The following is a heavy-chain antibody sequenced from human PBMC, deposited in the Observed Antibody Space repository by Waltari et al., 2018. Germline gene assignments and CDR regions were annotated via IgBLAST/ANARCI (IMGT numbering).Heavy chain of an antibody. V-gene: IGHV4-61*02. CDR3: ARGSYYYDSTQDY. J-gene: IGHJ4*02. CDR2: IYTSGST. CDR1: GGSISSGSYY. D-gene: IGHD3-22*01. Sequence: QVQLQESGPGLVKPSQTLSLTCTVSGGSISSGSYYWSWIRQPAGKGLEWIGRIYTSGSTNYNPSLKSRVTISVDTSKNQFSLKLSSVTAADTAVYYCARGSYYYDSTQDYWGQGTLVTVSS.